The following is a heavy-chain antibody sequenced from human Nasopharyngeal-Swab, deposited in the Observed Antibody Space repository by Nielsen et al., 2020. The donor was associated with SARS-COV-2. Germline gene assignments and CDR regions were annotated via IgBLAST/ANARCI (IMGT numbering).Heavy chain of an antibody. D-gene: IGHD3-9*01. CDR3: ARDLSLRYFDWSPGGLWFDP. J-gene: IGHJ5*02. CDR2: IWYDGSNK. Sequence: WIRQPPGKGLEWVAVIWYDGSNKYYADSVKGRFTISRDNSKNTLHLQMNSLRAEDTAVYYCARDLSLRYFDWSPGGLWFDPWGQGTLVTVSS. V-gene: IGHV3-33*01.